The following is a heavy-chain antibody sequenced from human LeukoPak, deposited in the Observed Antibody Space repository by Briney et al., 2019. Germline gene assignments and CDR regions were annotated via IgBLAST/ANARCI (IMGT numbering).Heavy chain of an antibody. CDR3: ARRSDTAMVNTYFDY. D-gene: IGHD5-18*01. CDR1: GGSISSSSYY. J-gene: IGHJ4*02. CDR2: IYYSGST. V-gene: IGHV4-39*01. Sequence: SETLSLTCTVSGGSISSSSYYWGWIRQPPGKGLEWIGSIYYSGSTYYNPSLKSRVTISVDTSESQFSLKLSSVTAADTAVYYCARRSDTAMVNTYFDYWGQGTLVTVSS.